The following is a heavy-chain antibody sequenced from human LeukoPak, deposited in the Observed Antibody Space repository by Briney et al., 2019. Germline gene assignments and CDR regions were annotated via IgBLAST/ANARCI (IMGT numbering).Heavy chain of an antibody. Sequence: GESLQISCKGSGYSFTSYWIGWVRQMPGKGLEWMGIIYPGDSDTRYSPSFQGQVTISADKSISTAYLQWSSLKASDTAMYYCARHVNGVAARLYYYYYMDVWGKGTTVTVSS. V-gene: IGHV5-51*01. CDR3: ARHVNGVAARLYYYYYMDV. CDR2: IYPGDSDT. CDR1: GYSFTSYW. J-gene: IGHJ6*03. D-gene: IGHD6-6*01.